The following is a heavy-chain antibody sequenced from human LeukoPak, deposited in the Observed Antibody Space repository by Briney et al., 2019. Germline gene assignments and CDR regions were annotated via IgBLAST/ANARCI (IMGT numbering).Heavy chain of an antibody. D-gene: IGHD3-10*01. V-gene: IGHV3-11*06. CDR3: AVDYYGSGSPPDY. J-gene: IGHJ4*02. Sequence: PGGSLRLSCAASGFIFSDYYMSWIRQAPGKGLEWVSYISSSSSYTNYADSVKGRFTISRDNAKNSLYLQMNSLRAEDTAVYYCAVDYYGSGSPPDYWGQGTLVTVSS. CDR1: GFIFSDYY. CDR2: ISSSSSYT.